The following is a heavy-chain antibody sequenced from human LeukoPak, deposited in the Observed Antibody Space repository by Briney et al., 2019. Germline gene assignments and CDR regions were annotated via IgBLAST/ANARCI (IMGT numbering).Heavy chain of an antibody. J-gene: IGHJ6*02. CDR2: INTDGTST. CDR3: ARPQQGGTTRSHGLDV. CDR1: GFTFSNSW. Sequence: PGESLRLSCAASGFTFSNSWMQWVRHVPGKGLVWVSRINTDGTSTSYADCVRGRFIISRDNAKNKLYLQMNSLRAEDTAVYYCARPQQGGTTRSHGLDVWGQGTTVTVSS. V-gene: IGHV3-74*01. D-gene: IGHD2-2*01.